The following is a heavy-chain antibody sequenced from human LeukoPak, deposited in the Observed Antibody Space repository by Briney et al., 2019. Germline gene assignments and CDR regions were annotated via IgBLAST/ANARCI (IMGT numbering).Heavy chain of an antibody. CDR2: MNPNSGNT. D-gene: IGHD5-24*01. Sequence: ASVKVSCKASGYTFTSYDINWVRQATGQGLEWMGWMNPNSGNTGYAQKFQGRVTMTRNTSISTAYTELSSLRSEDTAVYYCAREDPDGYNSRYWGQGTLVTVSS. V-gene: IGHV1-8*01. J-gene: IGHJ4*02. CDR1: GYTFTSYD. CDR3: AREDPDGYNSRY.